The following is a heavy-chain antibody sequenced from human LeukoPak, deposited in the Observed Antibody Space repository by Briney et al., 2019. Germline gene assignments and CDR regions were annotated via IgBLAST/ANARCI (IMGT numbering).Heavy chain of an antibody. D-gene: IGHD1-14*01. J-gene: IGHJ4*02. CDR3: AGGITGGDY. CDR2: INPNGGGT. CDR1: GYTXTDYY. V-gene: IGHV1-2*02. Sequence: GASVKVSCKASGYTXTDYYIHWVRQAPGQGLEWMGWINPNGGGTNYAQKFQGRVTVTRDTSINTAYMELSSLRSDDPALYYCAGGITGGDYWGQGTLVTVSS.